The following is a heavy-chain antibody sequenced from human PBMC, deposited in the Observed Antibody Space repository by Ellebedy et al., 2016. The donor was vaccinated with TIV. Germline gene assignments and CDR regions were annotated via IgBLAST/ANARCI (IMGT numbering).Heavy chain of an antibody. CDR2: VGSRSQYT. Sequence: GESLKISCAASGFTFSSYAMAWVRQAPGKGLEWVSAVGSRSQYTFYVDSVKGRFTISKDNSKNTLFLQMNSLRGEDTAMYYCAKELVSRGSLTFDYWGQGALVTVSP. CDR1: GFTFSSYA. CDR3: AKELVSRGSLTFDY. D-gene: IGHD3-9*01. J-gene: IGHJ4*02. V-gene: IGHV3-23*01.